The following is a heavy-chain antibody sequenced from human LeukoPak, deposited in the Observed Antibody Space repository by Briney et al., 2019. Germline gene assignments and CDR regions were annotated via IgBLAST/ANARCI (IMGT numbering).Heavy chain of an antibody. J-gene: IGHJ4*02. CDR3: AREYSNYGVDYYFDY. Sequence: SETLSLTCTVSGASITGYYWSWVRQPAGEGLEWIGRIYSDGSTYYKPSLRGRVTMSVDTSKNQFSLKLSSVTAADTAVYYCAREYSNYGVDYYFDYWGQGTLVTVSS. CDR1: GASITGYY. V-gene: IGHV4-4*07. CDR2: IYSDGST. D-gene: IGHD4-11*01.